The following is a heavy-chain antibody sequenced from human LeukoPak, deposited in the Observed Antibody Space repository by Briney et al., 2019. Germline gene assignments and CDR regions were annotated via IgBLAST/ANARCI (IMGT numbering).Heavy chain of an antibody. CDR2: INPNTGGT. V-gene: IGHV1-2*02. Sequence: GASVKVSCKASGYTFTGDYMHWVRQAPGQGLEWMGWINPNTGGTSYAQKFQGRVTMTRDTSIDTAYMELSSLTSDDTAVYYCARDITKVGATLQNYWGQGTLVSVSS. D-gene: IGHD1-26*01. J-gene: IGHJ4*02. CDR3: ARDITKVGATLQNY. CDR1: GYTFTGDY.